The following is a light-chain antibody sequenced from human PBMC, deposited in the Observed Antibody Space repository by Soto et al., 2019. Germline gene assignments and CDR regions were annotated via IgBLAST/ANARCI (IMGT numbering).Light chain of an antibody. CDR1: SSTVGSYKL. Sequence: QSVLTQPASVSGSPGQSITFSCTGTSSTVGSYKLVSWFQHHPGKAPRLIIYEGNKRPSGVSTRFSGSEPGNTASLTISGLQAEDEADYYCCTTAAGSTYVFGTGTQLTVL. CDR2: EGN. CDR3: CTTAAGSTYV. V-gene: IGLV2-23*01. J-gene: IGLJ1*01.